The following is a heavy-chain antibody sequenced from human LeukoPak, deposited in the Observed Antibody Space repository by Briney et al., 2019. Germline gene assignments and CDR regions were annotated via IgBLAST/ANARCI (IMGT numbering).Heavy chain of an antibody. Sequence: SETLSLTCTVSGGSISSYYWIWIRQPPGKGLEWIGYIYYSGSTNYNPSLKTRVTISVDTSKKQFSLKLTSVTAADTAVYYCARDHGYSYGYYYGMDVWGQGTTVTVSS. CDR1: GGSISSYY. V-gene: IGHV4-59*01. CDR2: IYYSGST. CDR3: ARDHGYSYGYYYGMDV. J-gene: IGHJ6*02. D-gene: IGHD5-18*01.